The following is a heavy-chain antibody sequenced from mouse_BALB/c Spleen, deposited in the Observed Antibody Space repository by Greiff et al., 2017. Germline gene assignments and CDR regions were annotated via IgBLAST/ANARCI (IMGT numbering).Heavy chain of an antibody. CDR3: ARDGKSHFDY. CDR1: GFTFSSFG. D-gene: IGHD2-1*01. J-gene: IGHJ2*01. Sequence: EVNLVESGGGLVQPGGSRKLSCAASGFTFSSFGMHWVRQAPEKGLEWVAYISSGSSTIYYADTVKGRFTISRDNPKNTLFLQMTSLRSEDTAMYYCARDGKSHFDYWGQGTTLTVSS. CDR2: ISSGSSTI. V-gene: IGHV5-17*02.